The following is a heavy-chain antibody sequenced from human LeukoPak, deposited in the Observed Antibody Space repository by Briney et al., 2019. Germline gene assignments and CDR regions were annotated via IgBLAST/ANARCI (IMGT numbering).Heavy chain of an antibody. J-gene: IGHJ4*02. D-gene: IGHD3-22*01. CDR3: TRGYYDSGGYYRGPNSLFGY. CDR1: GFTLGDYA. V-gene: IGHV3-49*03. Sequence: GGSLRLSCTASGFTLGDYAMSWFRQAPGEGLGWVGFIRSKAYGGTTEYAASVKGRFTISRDDSKSIAYLQMNSLKTEDTAVYYCTRGYYDSGGYYRGPNSLFGYWGQGTLVTVSS. CDR2: IRSKAYGGTT.